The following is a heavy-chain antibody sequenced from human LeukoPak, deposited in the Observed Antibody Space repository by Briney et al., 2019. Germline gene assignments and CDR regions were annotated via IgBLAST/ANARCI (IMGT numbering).Heavy chain of an antibody. CDR1: GGSFSGYY. CDR2: INHSGST. V-gene: IGHV4-34*01. D-gene: IGHD3-3*02. J-gene: IGHJ4*02. CDR3: ARARVSLAGRGLFDY. Sequence: SETLSLTCAVYGGSFSGYYWSWIRQPPGKGLEWIGEINHSGSTNYNPSLKSRVTIPVDTSKNQFSLKLSSVTAADTAVYYCARARVSLAGRGLFDYWGQGTLVTVSS.